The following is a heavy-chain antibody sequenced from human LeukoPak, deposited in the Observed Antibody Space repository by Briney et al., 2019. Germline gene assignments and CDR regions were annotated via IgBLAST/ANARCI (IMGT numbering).Heavy chain of an antibody. CDR2: IYYSGST. Sequence: PSETLSLTCTVSGGSISSGGYYWSWIRQHPGKGLEWIGYIYYSGSTYYNPSLKGRVTISIDTSKNQFSLKLSSVTAADTAVYYCARDRYYYESSGFYYYLDYWGQGALVSVSS. V-gene: IGHV4-30-4*08. CDR3: ARDRYYYESSGFYYYLDY. CDR1: GGSISSGGYY. D-gene: IGHD3-22*01. J-gene: IGHJ4*02.